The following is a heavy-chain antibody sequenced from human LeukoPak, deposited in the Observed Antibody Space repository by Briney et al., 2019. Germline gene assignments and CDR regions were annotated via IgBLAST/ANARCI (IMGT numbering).Heavy chain of an antibody. CDR1: GYSFTSYW. CDR3: ARQEYYGSRRGSWFDP. J-gene: IGHJ5*02. CDR2: IDPSDSYT. V-gene: IGHV5-10-1*01. D-gene: IGHD3-10*01. Sequence: GESLKISCKGSGYSFTSYWITWVRQVPGKGLEWTGKIDPSDSYTTYSPSFQGHVTNSADWSISTAYLQWSSLKASDTAIYYCARQEYYGSRRGSWFDPWGQGTLVTVTS.